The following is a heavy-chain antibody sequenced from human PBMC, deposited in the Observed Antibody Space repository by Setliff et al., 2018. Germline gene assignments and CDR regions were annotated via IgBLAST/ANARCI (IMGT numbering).Heavy chain of an antibody. Sequence: PSETLSLTCTVSGGSISTYYWSWIRQTPVKGLEWIGYVYYSGTTNYNPLFKSRVTISVDRPKNQFSLKLSSVTAADTGVYYCARDSALHSYHYDSSGYLDYWGQGARVTVSS. V-gene: IGHV4-59*01. CDR1: GGSISTYY. J-gene: IGHJ4*02. CDR3: ARDSALHSYHYDSSGYLDY. D-gene: IGHD3-22*01. CDR2: VYYSGTT.